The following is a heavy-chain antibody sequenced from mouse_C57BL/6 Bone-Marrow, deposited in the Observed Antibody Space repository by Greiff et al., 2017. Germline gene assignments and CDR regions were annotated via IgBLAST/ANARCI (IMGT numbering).Heavy chain of an antibody. CDR3: ARQMAHWDFDV. D-gene: IGHD2-3*01. CDR2: IYPGGGDT. CDR1: GYAFSSYW. Sequence: QVQLQQSGAELVQPGASVKISCKASGYAFSSYWMNWVQQRPGKGLEWIAQIYPGGGDTNYNGNVKGKATLTATKSSSTAYMQLSSLTSEDSAVYACARQMAHWDFDVWGTGTTVTVSS. J-gene: IGHJ1*03. V-gene: IGHV1-80*01.